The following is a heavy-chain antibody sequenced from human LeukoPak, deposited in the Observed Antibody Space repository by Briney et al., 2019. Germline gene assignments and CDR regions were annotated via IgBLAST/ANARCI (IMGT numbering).Heavy chain of an antibody. J-gene: IGHJ4*02. V-gene: IGHV4-38-2*02. CDR3: VRSEIDDYSKY. D-gene: IGHD4-11*01. Sequence: SETLSLTCTVSGYRLSSGYHWGWIRQTPGKGLEWLGSIDYSGSIYDNPSLRSRVTISLDTSKNQVYLKVNSVTAADTAVYYCVRSEIDDYSKYWGQGTLVAVSS. CDR1: GYRLSSGYH. CDR2: IDYSGSI.